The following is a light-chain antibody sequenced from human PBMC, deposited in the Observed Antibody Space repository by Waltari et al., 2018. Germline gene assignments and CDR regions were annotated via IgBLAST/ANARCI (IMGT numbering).Light chain of an antibody. V-gene: IGKV3-20*01. CDR1: QRLTKNY. Sequence: VLTQSPGTLSLSPGERATLSCRASQRLTKNYLAWYQQKPGQAPRLLINGASSRAAGIPDRCIGSGCGTDFAITISRLEHEDSAVYYCQQYGSAILYTFGQGTKLEIQ. CDR2: GAS. J-gene: IGKJ2*01. CDR3: QQYGSAILYT.